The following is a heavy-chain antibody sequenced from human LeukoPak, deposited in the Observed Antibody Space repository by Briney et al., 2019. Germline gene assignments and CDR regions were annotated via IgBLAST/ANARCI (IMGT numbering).Heavy chain of an antibody. CDR3: AREKDSSSLGNSFDY. D-gene: IGHD6-6*01. CDR2: IKQDGSEK. V-gene: IGHV3-7*03. Sequence: GGSLRLSCAASGFTFGNYWMNWVRQAPGEGLEWVANIKQDGSEKYYVDSVKGRFTISRDNAKNSLYLQMNSLRAEDTALYYCAREKDSSSLGNSFDYWGQGTLVTVSS. CDR1: GFTFGNYW. J-gene: IGHJ4*02.